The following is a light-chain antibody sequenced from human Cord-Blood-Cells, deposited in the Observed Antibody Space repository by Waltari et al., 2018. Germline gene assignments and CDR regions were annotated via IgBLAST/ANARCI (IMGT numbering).Light chain of an antibody. CDR3: MQALQTPPT. CDR2: LGS. Sequence: DIVMTQSPLSLPVTPGEPASISCRSSQSLLHSNGYNYFDWYLQKPGQSPQLLIYLGSNRASGGPDRFRGSGSGTDFTLKISRVEAEDVGVYYCMQALQTPPTFGQGTKVEIK. J-gene: IGKJ1*01. CDR1: QSLLHSNGYNY. V-gene: IGKV2-28*01.